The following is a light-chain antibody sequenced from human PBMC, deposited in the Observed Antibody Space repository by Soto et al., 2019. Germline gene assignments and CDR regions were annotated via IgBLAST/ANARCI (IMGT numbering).Light chain of an antibody. V-gene: IGKV3-11*01. CDR1: QSVSRN. Sequence: EIVLTQSPGTLSLSPGERATLSCRASQSVSRNLAWYQQKPGQAPRLLIYRASTRATGIPARFSGSGSGTDFSLSISSLQPEDFAVYYCQQRTDWHRTFGQGTKVDIK. CDR3: QQRTDWHRT. CDR2: RAS. J-gene: IGKJ1*01.